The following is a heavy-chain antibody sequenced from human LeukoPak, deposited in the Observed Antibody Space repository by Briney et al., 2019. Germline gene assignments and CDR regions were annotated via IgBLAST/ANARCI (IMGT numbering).Heavy chain of an antibody. J-gene: IGHJ5*02. CDR1: GFTFSSYA. V-gene: IGHV3-30-3*01. D-gene: IGHD6-13*01. CDR3: ARESGVPGIAAAGSWFDP. Sequence: GGSLRLSCAASGFTFSSYAMHWVRQAPGKGLEWVAVISYDGSNKYYADSVKGRFTISRDNSKNTPYLQMNSLRAEDTAVYYCARESGVPGIAAAGSWFDPWAREPWSPSPQ. CDR2: ISYDGSNK.